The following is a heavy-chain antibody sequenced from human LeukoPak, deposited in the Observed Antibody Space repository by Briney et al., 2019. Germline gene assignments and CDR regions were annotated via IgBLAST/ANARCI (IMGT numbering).Heavy chain of an antibody. CDR2: IIPIFGTA. Sequence: ASVKVSCEASGGTFSSYAISWVRQAPGQGLEWMGGIIPIFGTANYAQKFQGRVTITADESTSTAYMELSSLRSEDTAVYYCARGRGGYSGYDLDFWFSTTDGMDVWGQGTTVTVSS. CDR3: ARGRGGYSGYDLDFWFSTTDGMDV. V-gene: IGHV1-69*13. D-gene: IGHD5-12*01. J-gene: IGHJ6*02. CDR1: GGTFSSYA.